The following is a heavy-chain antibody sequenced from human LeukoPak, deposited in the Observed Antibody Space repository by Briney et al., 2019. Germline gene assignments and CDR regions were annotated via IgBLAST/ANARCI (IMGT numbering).Heavy chain of an antibody. CDR2: ISGSGGST. V-gene: IGHV3-23*01. CDR3: AKTRGGELPPFDY. J-gene: IGHJ4*02. CDR1: GLPFISYA. Sequence: GASLSLSCAASGLPFISYAMSWVRQPPGKGLEWVPAISGSGGSTYYADSVKGRFTFSRDNSKNTLYLQMNSLRAEDTAVYYCAKTRGGELPPFDYWGQGTLVTVSS. D-gene: IGHD1-26*01.